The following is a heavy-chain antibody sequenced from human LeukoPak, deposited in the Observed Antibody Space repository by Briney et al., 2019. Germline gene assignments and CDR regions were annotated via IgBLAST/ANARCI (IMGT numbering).Heavy chain of an antibody. J-gene: IGHJ3*02. D-gene: IGHD2-15*01. V-gene: IGHV5-10-1*01. CDR2: IDPSDSYT. CDR3: ARHLVVVAAMSAFDI. CDR1: GYSFTSYW. Sequence: GESLKISCKGSGYSFTSYWISWVRRMPGKGLEWMGRIDPSDSYTNYSPSFQGHVTISADKSISTAYLQWSSLKASDTAMYYCARHLVVVAAMSAFDIWGQGTMVTVSS.